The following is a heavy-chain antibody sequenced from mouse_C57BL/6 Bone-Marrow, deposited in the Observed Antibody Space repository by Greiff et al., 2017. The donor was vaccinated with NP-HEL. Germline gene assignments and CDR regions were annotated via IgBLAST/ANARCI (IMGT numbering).Heavy chain of an antibody. V-gene: IGHV1-26*01. CDR3: ARYPFYYYGSSYGFAY. CDR1: GYTFTDYY. J-gene: IGHJ3*01. Sequence: EVQLQQSGPELVKPGASVKISCKASGYTFTDYYMNWVKQSHGKSLEWIGDINPNNGGTSYNQKFKGKATLTVDKSSSTAYMELRSLTSENSAVYYCARYPFYYYGSSYGFAYWGQGTLVTVSA. CDR2: INPNNGGT. D-gene: IGHD1-1*01.